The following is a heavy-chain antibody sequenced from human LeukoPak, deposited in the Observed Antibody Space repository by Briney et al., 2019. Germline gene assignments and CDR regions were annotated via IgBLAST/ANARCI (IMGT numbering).Heavy chain of an antibody. D-gene: IGHD1-20*01. Sequence: GGSLRLSCAASGFTFSSYSMNWVRQAPGKGLEWVSSISSSSYIYYADSVKGRFTTSRDNAKNSLYLQMNSLRAEDTAVYYCAKDRGPYNWNESPFDYWGQGTLVTVSS. J-gene: IGHJ4*02. CDR1: GFTFSSYS. CDR3: AKDRGPYNWNESPFDY. V-gene: IGHV3-21*01. CDR2: ISSSSYI.